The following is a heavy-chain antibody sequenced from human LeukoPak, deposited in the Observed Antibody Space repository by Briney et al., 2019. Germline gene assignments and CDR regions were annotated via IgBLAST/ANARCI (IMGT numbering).Heavy chain of an antibody. V-gene: IGHV3-20*04. D-gene: IGHD6-13*01. Sequence: GGSLRLSCAASGFTFDDYGMSWVRQAPGKGLAWVSGINWNGDSTGYADSVKGRFTISRDNAKNSLYLQMNSLRAEETALYYCARDQYSSSWYYFDYWGQGTLVSVSS. CDR2: INWNGDST. CDR1: GFTFDDYG. J-gene: IGHJ4*02. CDR3: ARDQYSSSWYYFDY.